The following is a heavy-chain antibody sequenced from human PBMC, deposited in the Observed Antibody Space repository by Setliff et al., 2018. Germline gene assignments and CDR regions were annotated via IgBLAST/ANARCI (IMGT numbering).Heavy chain of an antibody. Sequence: SETLSLTCAVYGGSFSGYYWSWIRQPPGKRLEWIGEIIHSGSTNYNPSLKSRVTMSVDTPKNQFSLKLRSMTAADTAVYYCAKQGSYYYYMDVWGKGTTVTVSS. V-gene: IGHV4-34*12. J-gene: IGHJ6*03. CDR3: AKQGSYYYYMDV. CDR1: GGSFSGYY. D-gene: IGHD6-13*01. CDR2: IIHSGST.